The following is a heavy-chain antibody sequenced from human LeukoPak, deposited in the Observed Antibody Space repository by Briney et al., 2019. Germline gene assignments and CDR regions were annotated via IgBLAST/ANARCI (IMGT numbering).Heavy chain of an antibody. D-gene: IGHD3-10*01. CDR1: GFTVSTKY. J-gene: IGHJ2*01. Sequence: GGSLRLSCAASGFTVSTKYMSWVRQAPGKGLEWVSIIYSGESTYYAESVKGRFIASRDNSKNTLYLQMNSLRVDDTAVYSCARVGDHYHWYFDLWGRGTLVTVSS. CDR3: ARVGDHYHWYFDL. V-gene: IGHV3-53*01. CDR2: IYSGEST.